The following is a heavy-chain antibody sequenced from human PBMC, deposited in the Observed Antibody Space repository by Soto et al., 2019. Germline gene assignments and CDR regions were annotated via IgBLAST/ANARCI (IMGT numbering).Heavy chain of an antibody. CDR2: ITPIFGAA. V-gene: IGHV1-69*06. J-gene: IGHJ6*02. D-gene: IGHD6-19*01. CDR1: GGAFRSYT. CDR3: ARDEIAVANRVGMDV. Sequence: QVQLVRSGAEVKKPGSSVKVSCKASGGAFRSYTISWVRQAPGQGLEWMGGITPIFGAANYAQKFEGRVTISADKSMTTAYMELSNLTSEDTAVYYCARDEIAVANRVGMDVWGQGATVSVSS.